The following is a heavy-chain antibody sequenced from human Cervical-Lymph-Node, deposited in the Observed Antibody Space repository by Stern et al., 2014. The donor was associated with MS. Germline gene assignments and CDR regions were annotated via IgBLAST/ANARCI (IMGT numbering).Heavy chain of an antibody. CDR3: ARGKQQQAPYYDGMDV. CDR2: IWYDGSNK. Sequence: QVQLVESGGGVVQPGRSLRLSCAASGFTFKSYGMHWVRQAPGKGPEWVAVIWYDGSNKYHADSVKGRFTISRDNSQNTLYLQMNSLRAEDTAVYYCARGKQQQAPYYDGMDVWGQGTTVTVSS. V-gene: IGHV3-33*01. D-gene: IGHD6-13*01. J-gene: IGHJ6*02. CDR1: GFTFKSYG.